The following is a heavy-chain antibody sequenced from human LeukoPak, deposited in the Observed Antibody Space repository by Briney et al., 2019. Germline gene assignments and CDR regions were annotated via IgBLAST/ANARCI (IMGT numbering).Heavy chain of an antibody. CDR2: IXXXGXT. V-gene: IGHV4-4*08. CDR3: ARRSSTTWSFDY. D-gene: IGHD6-13*01. CDR1: GGSISSYX. Sequence: SETXXLTCTVSGGSISSYXXXXIRQPPGXXXXWIGYIXXXGXTDXXXXXXXXXXXXXXTSKNQFSLKLISMTAADTAMYYCARRSSTTWSFDYWGQGTLATVSS. J-gene: IGHJ4*02.